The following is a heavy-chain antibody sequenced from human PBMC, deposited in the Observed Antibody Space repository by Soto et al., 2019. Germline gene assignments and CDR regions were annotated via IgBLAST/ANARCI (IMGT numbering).Heavy chain of an antibody. CDR2: IIPILGIA. D-gene: IGHD3-9*01. V-gene: IGHV1-69*04. Sequence: ASVKVSCKASGGTFSSYTISWVRHAPGQGLEWMGRIIPILGIANYAQKFQGRVTITADKSTSTAYMELSSLRSEDTAVYYCARDADILTGYIPWGQGTLVTVSS. CDR1: GGTFSSYT. J-gene: IGHJ5*02. CDR3: ARDADILTGYIP.